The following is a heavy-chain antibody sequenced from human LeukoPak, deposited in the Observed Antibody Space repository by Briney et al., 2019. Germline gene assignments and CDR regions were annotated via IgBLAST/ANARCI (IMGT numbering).Heavy chain of an antibody. Sequence: PGGSLRLSCAASEFTLSTFWMSWVRQAPGKGLEWVANIKADGSVKHYVDSVEGRFSISRDNARSSLYLQMNSLRAEDTAVYYCVRDSDYQRNCGGLYAHYDALDIWGHGTMVTVSS. CDR1: EFTLSTFW. CDR3: VRDSDYQRNCGGLYAHYDALDI. J-gene: IGHJ3*02. D-gene: IGHD2-21*01. CDR2: IKADGSVK. V-gene: IGHV3-7*01.